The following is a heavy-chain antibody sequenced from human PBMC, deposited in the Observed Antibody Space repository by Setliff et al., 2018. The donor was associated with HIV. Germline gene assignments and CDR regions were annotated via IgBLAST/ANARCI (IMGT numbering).Heavy chain of an antibody. CDR1: GGSISSYY. D-gene: IGHD3-10*01. V-gene: IGHV4-59*08. CDR3: ATSPYGSGGYQTLS. J-gene: IGHJ5*02. Sequence: SETLSLTCTVSGGSISSYYWSWIRQPPGKGLEWIGYIYYSGSTNYNPSLKSRVTISVDTSKNQFSLKLSSVTAADAAVYYCATSPYGSGGYQTLSWGQGTLVTVSS. CDR2: IYYSGST.